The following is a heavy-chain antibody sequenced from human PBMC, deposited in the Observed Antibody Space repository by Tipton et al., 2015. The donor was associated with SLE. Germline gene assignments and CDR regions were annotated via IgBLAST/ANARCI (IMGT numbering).Heavy chain of an antibody. CDR2: IYYSGST. D-gene: IGHD3-3*01. J-gene: IGHJ4*02. CDR1: GGSLSSYY. V-gene: IGHV4-59*12. Sequence: TLSLTCTVSGGSLSSYYWSWIRQPPGKGLEWIGYIYYSGSTNYNPSLKSRVTISVDTSRNQFSLMLSSVTAADTAVYYCARDFWSGYGSFDSWGQGTLVTVSP. CDR3: ARDFWSGYGSFDS.